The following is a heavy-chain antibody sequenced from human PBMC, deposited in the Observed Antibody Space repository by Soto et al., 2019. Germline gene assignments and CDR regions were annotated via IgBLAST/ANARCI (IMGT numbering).Heavy chain of an antibody. J-gene: IGHJ4*02. CDR2: IKQDGSEK. D-gene: IGHD6-13*01. V-gene: IGHV3-7*01. CDR3: ARVQYYSSSWYLVY. CDR1: GFTFSSYW. Sequence: GGSLRLSCAASGFTFSSYWMSWVRQAPGKGLEWVANIKQDGSEKYYVDSVKGRFTISRDNAKNSLYLQMNSLRAEDTAVYYCARVQYYSSSWYLVYWGQGTLVTVSS.